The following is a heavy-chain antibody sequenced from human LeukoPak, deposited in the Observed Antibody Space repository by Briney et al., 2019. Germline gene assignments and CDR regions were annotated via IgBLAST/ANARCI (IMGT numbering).Heavy chain of an antibody. CDR3: ARGPLVYCSGGSCYLGPRYFDY. Sequence: SETLSLTCTVSGGSISNYYWNWIRQPPGKGLEWIGYIYYSGTTNYNPSLKSRVSMSVDTSKNQFSLKLSSVTAADTAVYYCARGPLVYCSGGSCYLGPRYFDYWGQGTLVTVSS. CDR1: GGSISNYY. J-gene: IGHJ4*02. V-gene: IGHV4-59*12. CDR2: IYYSGTT. D-gene: IGHD2-15*01.